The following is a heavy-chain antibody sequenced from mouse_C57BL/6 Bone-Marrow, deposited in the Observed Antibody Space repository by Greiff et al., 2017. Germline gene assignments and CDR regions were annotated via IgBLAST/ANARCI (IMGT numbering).Heavy chain of an antibody. D-gene: IGHD2-5*01. J-gene: IGHJ4*01. CDR1: GYAFSSSW. Sequence: QVQLKQSGPELVKPGASVKISCKASGYAFSSSWMNWVKQRPGKGLEWIGRIYPGDGDTNYNGKFKGKATLTADKSSSTAYMQLSSLTSEDSAVYVCARGPLYYSNYVDAMDYWGQGTSVTVSS. CDR3: ARGPLYYSNYVDAMDY. V-gene: IGHV1-82*01. CDR2: IYPGDGDT.